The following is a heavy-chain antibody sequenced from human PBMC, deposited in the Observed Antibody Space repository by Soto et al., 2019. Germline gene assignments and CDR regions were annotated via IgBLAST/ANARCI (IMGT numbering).Heavy chain of an antibody. V-gene: IGHV3-23*01. CDR2: ISGSGDSI. D-gene: IGHD3-3*01. J-gene: IGHJ6*03. Sequence: GSLRLSCAASGFTFSSYAMSWVRQAPGKGLEWVSAISGSGDSIYYADSVKGRFTISRDNSKNTLYLQMNSLRVEDTAVHFCAKLNDFWSGPSGYYYMDVWGKGTTVTVSS. CDR1: GFTFSSYA. CDR3: AKLNDFWSGPSGYYYMDV.